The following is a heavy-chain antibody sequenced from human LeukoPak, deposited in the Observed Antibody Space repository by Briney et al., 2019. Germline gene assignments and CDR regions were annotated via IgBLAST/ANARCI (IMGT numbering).Heavy chain of an antibody. CDR1: GYSVTGYY. D-gene: IGHD6-13*01. CDR3: ARTREYSSSWYFPPFDP. CDR2: INPNSGRT. Sequence: GASVTVSCKASGYSVTGYYMNWVRQAPGQGLEWMGWINPNSGRTSYPRNFQGRVIMTRDPSINTAYMELSGLTSNDTAVYYCARTREYSSSWYFPPFDPWGQGTLVTISS. J-gene: IGHJ5*02. V-gene: IGHV1-2*02.